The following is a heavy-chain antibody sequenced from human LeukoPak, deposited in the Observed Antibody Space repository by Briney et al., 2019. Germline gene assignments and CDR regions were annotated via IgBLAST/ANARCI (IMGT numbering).Heavy chain of an antibody. CDR1: GGSFSGYY. CDR2: INNSGST. CDR3: ARGAGYCTSTTCPSLDY. V-gene: IGHV4-34*01. J-gene: IGHJ4*02. Sequence: SETLSLTCAVYGGSFSGYYWSWIRHPPGKGLEWIGEINNSGSTNHNPSLTSRVTISADTTKKQFSLKLSSVTGADTAVYYCARGAGYCTSTTCPSLDYWGQGTLVTVSS. D-gene: IGHD2-2*01.